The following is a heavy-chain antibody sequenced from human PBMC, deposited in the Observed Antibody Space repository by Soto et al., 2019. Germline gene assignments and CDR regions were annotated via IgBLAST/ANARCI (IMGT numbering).Heavy chain of an antibody. J-gene: IGHJ4*02. CDR1: GFTFSNAW. D-gene: IGHD3-22*01. CDR3: TTDSPHYYDSSGYYYPLGY. Sequence: PGVSLRLSCAASGFTFSNAWMNWVRQAPGKGLEWVGRIKSKTDGGTTDYAAPVKGRFTISRDDSKNTLYLQMNSLKTEDTAVYYCTTDSPHYYDSSGYYYPLGYWGQGTLVTVSS. V-gene: IGHV3-15*07. CDR2: IKSKTDGGTT.